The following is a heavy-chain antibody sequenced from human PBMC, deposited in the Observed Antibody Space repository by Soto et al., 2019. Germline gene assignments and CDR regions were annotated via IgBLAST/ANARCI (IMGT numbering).Heavy chain of an antibody. D-gene: IGHD5-18*01. J-gene: IGHJ6*02. Sequence: ASVKVSCKASGGSFTYTLSWVRQAPGQGLEWMGGIIPIFGTTNYAQKFQGRVTITADESTKTAYMELSTLRSEDTAVYYCARLHSHGTYGMDVWGQGTTVTVSS. CDR3: ARLHSHGTYGMDV. CDR1: GGSFTYT. CDR2: IIPIFGTT. V-gene: IGHV1-69*13.